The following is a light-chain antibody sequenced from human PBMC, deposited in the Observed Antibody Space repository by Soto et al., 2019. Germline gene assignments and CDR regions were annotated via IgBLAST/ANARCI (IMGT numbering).Light chain of an antibody. Sequence: EIVLTQSPDTLSLSPGESATLSCRTSQSVSSFLGWYQQKPGQSPRLLIYDATHRATGIPARFSGSGVGRNFSLTISSLEPEDSAVYYCQQRINWPLTFGAGTKVDIK. CDR2: DAT. CDR3: QQRINWPLT. J-gene: IGKJ4*01. V-gene: IGKV3-11*02. CDR1: QSVSSF.